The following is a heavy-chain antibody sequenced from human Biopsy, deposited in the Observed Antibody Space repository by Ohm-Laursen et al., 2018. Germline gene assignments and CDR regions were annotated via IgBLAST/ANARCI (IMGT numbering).Heavy chain of an antibody. CDR2: IYHSGST. Sequence: SDTLSLTCAVSGYSISSGYYWGWIRQPPGKGLEWIGSIYHSGSTYYNPSLKSRVTISVDTSKNQFSLKLSSVTAADTAGYYCARGLALKSFDYWGQGTLVTVSS. CDR1: GYSISSGYY. D-gene: IGHD3/OR15-3a*01. CDR3: ARGLALKSFDY. J-gene: IGHJ4*02. V-gene: IGHV4-38-2*01.